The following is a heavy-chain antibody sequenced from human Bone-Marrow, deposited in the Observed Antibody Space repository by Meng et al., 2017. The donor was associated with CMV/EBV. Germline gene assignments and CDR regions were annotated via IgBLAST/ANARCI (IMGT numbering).Heavy chain of an antibody. CDR3: WRGAYYGGNSKVFSY. D-gene: IGHD4-23*01. CDR2: SNPNSGGT. J-gene: IGHJ4*02. Sequence: ASVKGSCKASGYTFTGYYMHWVRQAPGQGLEWMGWSNPNSGGTNYAQKFQGRVTMTRDTSISTAYMELSRLRSDDTAVYYCWRGAYYGGNSKVFSYWGQGTLVTVSS. CDR1: GYTFTGYY. V-gene: IGHV1-2*02.